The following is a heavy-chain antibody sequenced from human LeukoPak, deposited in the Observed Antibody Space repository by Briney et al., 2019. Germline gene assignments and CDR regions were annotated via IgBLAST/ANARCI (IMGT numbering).Heavy chain of an antibody. CDR3: ALVGATGIDY. D-gene: IGHD1-26*01. Sequence: ASVKVSCKASGYTFTSYYMHWVRQAPGQGLEWMGIINPSGGSTSYAQKLQGRVTMTRDMSTSTVYMELSSLRSEDTAVYYCALVGATGIDYWGQGTLVTVSS. V-gene: IGHV1-46*01. J-gene: IGHJ4*02. CDR2: INPSGGST. CDR1: GYTFTSYY.